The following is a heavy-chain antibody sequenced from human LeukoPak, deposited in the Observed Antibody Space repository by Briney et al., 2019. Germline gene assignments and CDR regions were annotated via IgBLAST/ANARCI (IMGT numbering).Heavy chain of an antibody. D-gene: IGHD2-21*02. CDR1: GGSISTPGYY. CDR3: ANGGAYCGADCYLPAFDY. J-gene: IGHJ4*02. CDR2: IYYSGST. Sequence: SQTLSLTCTVSGGSISTPGYYRSWIRQHPGKGLEWIGYIYYSGSTYYNPSLRSRVTISVDTSKNQFSLKLSSVTGADTAVYYCANGGAYCGADCYLPAFDYWGQGTLVTVPS. V-gene: IGHV4-31*03.